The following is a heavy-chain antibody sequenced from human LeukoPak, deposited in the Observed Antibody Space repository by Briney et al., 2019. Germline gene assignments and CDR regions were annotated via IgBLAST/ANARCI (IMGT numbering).Heavy chain of an antibody. CDR1: GGSISSYY. V-gene: IGHV4-59*08. J-gene: IGHJ5*02. CDR2: IYYSGST. Sequence: PSETLSLTCTVSGGSISSYYWSWIRQPPGKGLEWIGYIYYSGSTNYNPSLKSRVTISVDMSKNQFSLKLSSVTAADTAVYYCARVHYDYGDSQFFDPWGQGTLVTVSS. CDR3: ARVHYDYGDSQFFDP. D-gene: IGHD4-17*01.